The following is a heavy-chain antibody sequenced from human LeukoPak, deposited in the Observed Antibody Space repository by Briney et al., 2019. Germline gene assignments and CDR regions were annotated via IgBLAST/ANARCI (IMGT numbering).Heavy chain of an antibody. CDR3: ARDRHFDWLSPPPYGMDV. CDR2: INPNSGGT. Sequence: ASVKVSCKASGYTFTGYYMHWVRQAPGQGLEWMGWINPNSGGTNYAQKFQGRVTITRDTSISTAYIELSRLRSDDTAVYYCARDRHFDWLSPPPYGMDVWGQGTTVTVSS. CDR1: GYTFTGYY. D-gene: IGHD3-9*01. J-gene: IGHJ6*02. V-gene: IGHV1-2*02.